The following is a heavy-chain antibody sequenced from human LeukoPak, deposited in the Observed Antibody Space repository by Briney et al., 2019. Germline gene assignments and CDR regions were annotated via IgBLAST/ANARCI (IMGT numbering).Heavy chain of an antibody. CDR1: RGSISSYY. D-gene: IGHD3-22*01. J-gene: IGHJ5*02. V-gene: IGHV4-59*01. Sequence: SETLSLTCVVSRGSISSYYWSWIRQPPGKGLEWIGYLYHGGSTNYNPSLKSRVTISGDTSKNHFSLNLSSVTAADTAMYYCARGRYYYDSSGYPYNWFDPWGQGTLVTVSS. CDR3: ARGRYYYDSSGYPYNWFDP. CDR2: LYHGGST.